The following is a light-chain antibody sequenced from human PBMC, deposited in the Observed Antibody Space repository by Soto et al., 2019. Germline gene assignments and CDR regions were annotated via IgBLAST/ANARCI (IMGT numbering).Light chain of an antibody. CDR3: QQYNNWPIN. Sequence: EIVLTQSPATLSVSPGERATLSCGASQSVSGDLAWYHHKPGQAPRLLIYDASTRALDTPARFAGSGAGTEFTLTISSLQSEDFAVYFCQQYNNWPINFGQGTRLEIK. CDR1: QSVSGD. V-gene: IGKV3-15*01. CDR2: DAS. J-gene: IGKJ5*01.